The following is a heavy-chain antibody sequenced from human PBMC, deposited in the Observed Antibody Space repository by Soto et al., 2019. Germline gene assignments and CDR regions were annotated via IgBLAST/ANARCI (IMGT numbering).Heavy chain of an antibody. CDR1: GFTFSSYA. D-gene: IGHD3-3*01. CDR2: ISYDGSNK. J-gene: IGHJ6*02. Sequence: GGSLRLSCAASGFTFSSYAMHWVRQAPGKGLEWVAVISYDGSNKYYADSVKGRFTISRDNSKNTLYLQMNSLRAEDKAVYYCARVGVGYYDSTPRIPRYGMDVWGQGTTVTVSS. V-gene: IGHV3-30-3*01. CDR3: ARVGVGYYDSTPRIPRYGMDV.